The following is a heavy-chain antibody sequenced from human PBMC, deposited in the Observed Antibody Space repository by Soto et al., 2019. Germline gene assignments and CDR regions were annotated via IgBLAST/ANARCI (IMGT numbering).Heavy chain of an antibody. Sequence: QVQLVQSGPEVKKPGASVNVSCKACAYSYTSYGISWVRQAPGQGLEWMGWISAYNGQTNYAQKFRGRVTFTTDASTSTAFMQLRSLRSDDTAMYYCARDGRKELWAEGLNAMDVWGQGTTVTV. CDR3: ARDGRKELWAEGLNAMDV. CDR1: AYSYTSYG. V-gene: IGHV1-18*01. D-gene: IGHD3-16*01. CDR2: ISAYNGQT. J-gene: IGHJ6*02.